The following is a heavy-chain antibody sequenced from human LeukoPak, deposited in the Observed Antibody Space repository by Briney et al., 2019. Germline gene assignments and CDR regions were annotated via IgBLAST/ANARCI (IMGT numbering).Heavy chain of an antibody. V-gene: IGHV3-23*01. Sequence: GGSLRLSCAASGFTVSSNYMSWVRQAPGKGLEWVSAISGSGGSTYYADSVKGRFTISRDNSKNTLHLQMNSLRAEDTAVYYCAKDLSGTSGGSGSYTFDYWGQGTLVTVSS. CDR3: AKDLSGTSGGSGSYTFDY. CDR1: GFTVSSNY. J-gene: IGHJ4*02. D-gene: IGHD3-10*01. CDR2: ISGSGGST.